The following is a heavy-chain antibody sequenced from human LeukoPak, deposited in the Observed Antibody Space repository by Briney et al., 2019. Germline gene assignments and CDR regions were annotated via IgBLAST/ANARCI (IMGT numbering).Heavy chain of an antibody. D-gene: IGHD5-18*01. CDR1: TYIFTKYW. CDR2: IYPGDSDT. CDR3: ARRGQSGYSSGPEGLDL. V-gene: IGHV5-51*01. J-gene: IGHJ3*01. Sequence: GESLNISCKASTYIFTKYWIVWVRQMPGKGLAWMGTIYPGDSDTRYNPPFQGHVTISAEKSITTAFLQSSSLKAWDTAVYYCARRGQSGYSSGPEGLDLWGQGTMVTVSS.